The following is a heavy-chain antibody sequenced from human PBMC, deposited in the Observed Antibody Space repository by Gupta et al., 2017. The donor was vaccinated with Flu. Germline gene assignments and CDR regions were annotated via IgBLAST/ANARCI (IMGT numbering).Heavy chain of an antibody. D-gene: IGHD3-16*01. J-gene: IGHJ4*02. CDR3: ARVSVNDDDHSAYLRN. Sequence: QVQLQESGPGLVKPSQTLSLTCTVSGGSISSGGYYWSWIRQHAGKGLEWIGYIYYSGSTYYNPARKSRVTISVDTSKNQVSLKLSSVTAADTAGYYCARVSVNDDDHSAYLRNWGQGTLVTVSS. CDR1: GGSISSGGYY. V-gene: IGHV4-31*03. CDR2: IYYSGST.